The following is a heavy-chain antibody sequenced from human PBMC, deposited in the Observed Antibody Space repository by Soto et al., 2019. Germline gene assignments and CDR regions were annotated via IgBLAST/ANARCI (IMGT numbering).Heavy chain of an antibody. V-gene: IGHV4-39*01. D-gene: IGHD3-3*01. CDR3: ARLPGLTTFGRDY. CDR2: IYYSGNT. J-gene: IGHJ4*02. CDR1: GGSISSPSYY. Sequence: QLQLQESGPGLVKPSENLSLTCSVSGGSISSPSYYWGWIRQPPGKGLEWIGSIYYSGNTCYTPSLKRRVTIFVDTSRTQFSLKVNSVTAADTAVYFCARLPGLTTFGRDYWGQGTLVTVSS.